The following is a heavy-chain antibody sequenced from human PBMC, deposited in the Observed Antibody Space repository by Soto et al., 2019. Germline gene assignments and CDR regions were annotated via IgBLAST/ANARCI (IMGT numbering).Heavy chain of an antibody. D-gene: IGHD3-22*01. Sequence: GGSLRLSCAASGFTFSDYYMCWIRQAPGKGLEWVSYISSSDSIVSYADSVKGRFTISRDNAKNSLYLQMNSLRAEDTAVYFCARDLGYYGSSGYFDYWGQGTLVTVSS. CDR1: GFTFSDYY. CDR3: ARDLGYYGSSGYFDY. V-gene: IGHV3-11*01. J-gene: IGHJ4*02. CDR2: ISSSDSIV.